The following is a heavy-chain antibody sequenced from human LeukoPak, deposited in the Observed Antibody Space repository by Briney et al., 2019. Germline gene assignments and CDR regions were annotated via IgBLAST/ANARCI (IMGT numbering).Heavy chain of an antibody. Sequence: TGGSLRLSCAASGFTVSSNYTSWVRQAPGKGLEWVSVIYSGGSTYYADSVKGRFTISRDNSKNTLYLQMNSLRAEDTAVYYCARDLGYSYGYGMDVWGQGTTVTVSS. J-gene: IGHJ6*02. D-gene: IGHD5-18*01. CDR1: GFTVSSNY. CDR3: ARDLGYSYGYGMDV. V-gene: IGHV3-53*01. CDR2: IYSGGST.